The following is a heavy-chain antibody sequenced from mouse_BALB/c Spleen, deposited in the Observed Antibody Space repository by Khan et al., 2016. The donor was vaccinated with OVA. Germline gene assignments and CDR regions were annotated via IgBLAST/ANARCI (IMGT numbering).Heavy chain of an antibody. Sequence: EVQLQESGPGLLKPSQSLSLSCTATGYSITSDYVWYWIRQSPGNKQECMAIISYSGNTTYSPSLRSRISITRDTSKNQFFLQLNCLTTEDSATYYCASEWVLLRYPDYFDYWGQGTTLTVSA. D-gene: IGHD1-1*01. CDR3: ASEWVLLRYPDYFDY. CDR2: ISYSGNT. J-gene: IGHJ2*01. V-gene: IGHV3-2*02. CDR1: GYSITSDYV.